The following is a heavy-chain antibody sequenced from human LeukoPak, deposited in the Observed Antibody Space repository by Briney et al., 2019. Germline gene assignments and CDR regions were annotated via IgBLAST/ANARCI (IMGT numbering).Heavy chain of an antibody. D-gene: IGHD2-15*01. V-gene: IGHV1-2*02. CDR1: GYTFTGYY. Sequence: VASVKVSCKASGYTFTGYYMYWVRQAPGQGLEWMGWINPNSGGTNYAQKFQGRVTMTRDMSFSTAYMELSSLTSDDTAAYYCARVNRIAPYGADYWGQGTLVTVSS. J-gene: IGHJ4*02. CDR2: INPNSGGT. CDR3: ARVNRIAPYGADY.